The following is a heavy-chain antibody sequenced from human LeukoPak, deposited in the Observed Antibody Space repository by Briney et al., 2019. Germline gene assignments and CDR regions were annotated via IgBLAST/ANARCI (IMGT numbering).Heavy chain of an antibody. CDR2: INPNSGGT. J-gene: IGHJ6*02. CDR1: GYTLTELS. D-gene: IGHD6-13*01. Sequence: ASVKVSCKVSGYTLTELSMHWVRQAPGQGLEWMGWINPNSGGTNYAQKFQGWVTMTRDTSISTAYMELSRLRSDDTAVYYCARAGAAAGTRRGMDVWGQGTTVTVSS. CDR3: ARAGAAAGTRRGMDV. V-gene: IGHV1-2*04.